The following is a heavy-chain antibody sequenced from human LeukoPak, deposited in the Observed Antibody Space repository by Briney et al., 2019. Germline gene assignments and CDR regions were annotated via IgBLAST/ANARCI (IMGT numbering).Heavy chain of an antibody. CDR3: ARGETVLHPSGGG. Sequence: ASVKVSCKASGYTFTSYDINWVRQATGQGLEWMGWMNPNSGNTGYAQKFQGRVTMTRNTSISTAYMELSSLRSEDTAVYYCARGETVLHPSGGGWGQETLVTVSS. CDR2: MNPNSGNT. CDR1: GYTFTSYD. D-gene: IGHD3-10*01. J-gene: IGHJ4*02. V-gene: IGHV1-8*01.